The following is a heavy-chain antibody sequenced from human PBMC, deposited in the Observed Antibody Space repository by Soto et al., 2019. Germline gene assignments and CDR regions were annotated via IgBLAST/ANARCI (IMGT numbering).Heavy chain of an antibody. CDR2: IWYDGSNK. CDR3: ARGADYYDSSGYYFDY. J-gene: IGHJ4*02. V-gene: IGHV3-33*01. D-gene: IGHD3-22*01. Sequence: GGSLRLSCAASGFTFSSYGMHWVRQAPGKGLEWVAVIWYDGSNKYYADSVKGRFTISRDNSKNTLYLQMNSLRAEDTAVYYCARGADYYDSSGYYFDYWGQGTLVTVSS. CDR1: GFTFSSYG.